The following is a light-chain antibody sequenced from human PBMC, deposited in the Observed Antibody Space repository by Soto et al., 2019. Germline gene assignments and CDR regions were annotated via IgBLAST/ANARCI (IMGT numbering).Light chain of an antibody. CDR2: DAS. V-gene: IGKV3-11*01. CDR3: QQRSNWPLT. J-gene: IGKJ4*01. Sequence: EIVLTQSPATLSLSPGKRATLSCRASQSVNSYLAWYQQNPGQAPRLLIHDASNRATGTPARFSGSGAGTDFTLTISSLEPEDFAVYYRQQRSNWPLTFGGGTKVDIK. CDR1: QSVNSY.